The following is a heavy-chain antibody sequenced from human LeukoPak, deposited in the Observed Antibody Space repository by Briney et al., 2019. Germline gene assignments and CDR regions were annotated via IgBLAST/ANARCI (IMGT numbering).Heavy chain of an antibody. D-gene: IGHD3-10*01. Sequence: PGGSLRLSCAASGFTFSSYNMNWVRQAPGKGLEWVSSISSSSSYIYYADSVRGRFTISRDNAKNSLYLQMNSLRAEDTAVYYCARGGRGVPFDYWGQGTLVTVSS. CDR2: ISSSSSYI. CDR3: ARGGRGVPFDY. J-gene: IGHJ4*02. CDR1: GFTFSSYN. V-gene: IGHV3-21*01.